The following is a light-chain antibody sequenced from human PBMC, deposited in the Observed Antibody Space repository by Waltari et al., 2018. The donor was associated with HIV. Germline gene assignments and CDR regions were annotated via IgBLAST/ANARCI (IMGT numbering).Light chain of an antibody. J-gene: IGKJ2*01. V-gene: IGKV3-15*01. CDR3: QQYNNWPPEDT. Sequence: EIALTQSPATLSVSPGESAILSCRASQSVTTNLAWYQQKPGQAPRLLIYGASTRATGIPARFSGSGSGTVFTLTISSLQSEDFAIYYCQQYNNWPPEDTFGQGTKLEIK. CDR2: GAS. CDR1: QSVTTN.